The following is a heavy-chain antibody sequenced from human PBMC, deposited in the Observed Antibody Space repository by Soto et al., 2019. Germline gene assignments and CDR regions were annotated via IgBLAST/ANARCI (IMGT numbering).Heavy chain of an antibody. V-gene: IGHV4-39*01. CDR2: IYYSGST. Sequence: SETLSLTCTFSGGSITSSSYYWGWIRQPPGKGLEWIGSIYYSGSTYYNPSLKSRVTISVDTSKNKFSLKLSSVTAADTAVYYCATQEVGGSYVYTFGPGGQGTLVTVSS. D-gene: IGHD1-26*01. CDR1: GGSITSSSYY. CDR3: ATQEVGGSYVYTFGP. J-gene: IGHJ5*02.